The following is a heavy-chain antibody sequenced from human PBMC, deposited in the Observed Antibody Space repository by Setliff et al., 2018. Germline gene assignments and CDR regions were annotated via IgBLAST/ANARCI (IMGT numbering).Heavy chain of an antibody. CDR3: GRRGPGLGLDV. Sequence: QPGGSLRLSCTGSDFTFSGFEIHWVRQSSGKGLEWVGRMRGPTNSYATAYGASVAGRFTISRDDSKNTAYLQMNSLKSDDTAVYYCGRRGPGLGLDVWGKGTTVTVSS. V-gene: IGHV3-73*01. CDR1: DFTFSGFE. J-gene: IGHJ6*04. CDR2: MRGPTNSYAT. D-gene: IGHD2-2*01.